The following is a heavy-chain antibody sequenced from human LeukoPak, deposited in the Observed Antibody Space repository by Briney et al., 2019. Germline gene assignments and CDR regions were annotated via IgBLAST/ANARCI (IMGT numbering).Heavy chain of an antibody. CDR1: GFIFSDHF. CDR2: IKIDGRT. Sequence: PGGSLRLSCAASGFIFSDHFMAWVRQAPGKGLEWVALIKIDGRTYYPDSVKGWFTVSRDISRSMVYLQMNNLRVDDTAVYYCARHDYLGDWGQGTLVTVSS. J-gene: IGHJ4*02. V-gene: IGHV3-53*01. CDR3: ARHDYLGD.